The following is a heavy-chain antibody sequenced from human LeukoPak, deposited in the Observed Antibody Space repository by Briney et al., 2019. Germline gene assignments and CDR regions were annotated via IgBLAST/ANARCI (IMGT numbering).Heavy chain of an antibody. CDR1: GFTFSNPW. J-gene: IGHJ4*02. CDR2: IKSKTDGGTT. Sequence: GGSLRLFCAASGFTFSNPWMSWVRQAPGKGLEWVGRIKSKTDGGTTDYAAPVKGRFTISRDDSTNTLYLEMNSLKTEDTAVYYCTRDRSYGYWGQGTLVTVSS. CDR3: TRDRSYGY. V-gene: IGHV3-15*01. D-gene: IGHD3-10*01.